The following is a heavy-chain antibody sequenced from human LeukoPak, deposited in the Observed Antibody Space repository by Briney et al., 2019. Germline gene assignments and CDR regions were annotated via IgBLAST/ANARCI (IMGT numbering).Heavy chain of an antibody. V-gene: IGHV4-4*07. J-gene: IGHJ4*02. CDR2: IYTSGST. Sequence: KPSETLSLTCTVSGDSISSYYWSWIRQPAGKGLEWIGRIYTSGSTNYNPSLKSRVTMSVDTSKNQFSLKLSSVTAADTAVYYCARDPLRGPAALYFDYWGQGTLVTVSS. CDR3: ARDPLRGPAALYFDY. D-gene: IGHD2-2*01. CDR1: GDSISSYY.